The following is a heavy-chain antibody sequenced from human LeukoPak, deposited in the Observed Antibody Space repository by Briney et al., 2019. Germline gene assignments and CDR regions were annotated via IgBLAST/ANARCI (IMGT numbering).Heavy chain of an antibody. V-gene: IGHV1-2*02. D-gene: IGHD2-2*01. CDR1: GYTFTGYY. CDR2: INPNSGGT. CDR3: ARERRVVPAAGGFDP. Sequence: GASVKVSCKASGYTFTGYYMHWVRQAPGQGLEWMGWINPNSGGTNYAQKLQGRVTMTTDTSTSTAYMELRSLRSDDTAVYYCARERRVVPAAGGFDPWGQGTLVTVSS. J-gene: IGHJ5*02.